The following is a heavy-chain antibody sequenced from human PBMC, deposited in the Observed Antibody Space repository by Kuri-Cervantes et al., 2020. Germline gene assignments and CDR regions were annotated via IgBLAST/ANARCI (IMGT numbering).Heavy chain of an antibody. CDR1: GYSIKSGYY. V-gene: IGHV4-38-2*01. CDR3: VRRTEFSSGWPYFDV. D-gene: IGHD6-19*01. Sequence: SETLSLTCDVSGYSIKSGYYWGWVRQPPGRGLEWIGEISHSGSTNYSPSLKSRVSISVDTSKNQLSLNLTSVTAADSAVYFCVRRTEFSSGWPYFDVWGRGTLVTVSS. J-gene: IGHJ4*02. CDR2: ISHSGST.